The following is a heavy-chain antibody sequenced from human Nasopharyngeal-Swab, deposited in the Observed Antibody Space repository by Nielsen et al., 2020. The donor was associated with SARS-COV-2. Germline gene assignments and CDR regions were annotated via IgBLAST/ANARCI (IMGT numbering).Heavy chain of an antibody. CDR3: ARDLRSSSWDAFSL. V-gene: IGHV4-31*03. Sequence: SATLSLTCTVSGGSISSGGYYWSWLRQHPGKGLEWIGYIYYSGSTYYNPSLKSRVTISVDTSKNQFSLKLSSVTAADTAVYYCARDLRSSSWDAFSLWGQGTMVTVSS. J-gene: IGHJ3*01. D-gene: IGHD6-13*01. CDR1: GGSISSGGYY. CDR2: IYYSGST.